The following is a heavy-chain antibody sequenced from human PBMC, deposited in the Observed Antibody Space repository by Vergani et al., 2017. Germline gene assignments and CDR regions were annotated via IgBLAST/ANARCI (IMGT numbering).Heavy chain of an antibody. J-gene: IGHJ6*03. CDR2: IYYSGST. CDR3: ARTPFGVEHYYYYYYMDV. V-gene: IGHV4-59*01. Sequence: QVQLQQWGAGLVKPSETLSLTCTVSGGSISSYYWSWIRQPPGKGLEWIGYIYYSGSTNYNPSLKSRVTISVDTSKNQFSLKLSSVTAADTAVYYCARTPFGVEHYYYYYYMDVWGKGTTVTVSS. CDR1: GGSISSYY. D-gene: IGHD3-3*01.